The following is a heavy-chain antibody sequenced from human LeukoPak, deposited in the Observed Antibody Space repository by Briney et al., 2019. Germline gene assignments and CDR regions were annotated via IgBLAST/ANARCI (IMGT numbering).Heavy chain of an antibody. CDR2: INHSGST. J-gene: IGHJ4*02. CDR1: GGSFSGYY. Sequence: SETLSLTCAVYGGSFSGYYWGWIRQPPGKGLEWLGEINHSGSTNYNPSLKSRVTISVDTSKNQFSLKLSSVTAADTAVYYCARTHTVTTSCLDYWGQGTLVTVSS. D-gene: IGHD4-17*01. CDR3: ARTHTVTTSCLDY. V-gene: IGHV4-34*01.